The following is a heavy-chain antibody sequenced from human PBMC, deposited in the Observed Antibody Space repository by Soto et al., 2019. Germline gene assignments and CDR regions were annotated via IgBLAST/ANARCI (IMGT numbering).Heavy chain of an antibody. CDR3: ARHESQGSSYVDP. J-gene: IGHJ5*02. CDR2: IYYSGST. CDR1: GGSISSYY. D-gene: IGHD6-13*01. V-gene: IGHV4-59*05. Sequence: SETLSLTCTVSGGSISSYYCSWIRQPPGKGLEWIGSIYYSGSTYYNPSLKSRVTISVDTSKNQFSLKLSSVTAPDTAVYCWARHESQGSSYVDPWGRGTRATVSS.